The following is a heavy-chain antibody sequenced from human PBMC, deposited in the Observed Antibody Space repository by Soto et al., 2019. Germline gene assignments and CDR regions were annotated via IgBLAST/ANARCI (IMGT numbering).Heavy chain of an antibody. CDR2: INPNSGGT. V-gene: IGHV1-2*02. D-gene: IGHD3-22*01. J-gene: IGHJ3*02. CDR3: ARLGLKSHYYDSPDI. CDR1: GYTFTGYY. Sequence: ASVKVSCKXSGYTFTGYYMHWVRQAPGQGLEWMGWINPNSGGTNYAQKFQGRVTMTRDTSISTAYMELSRLRSDDTAVYYCARLGLKSHYYDSPDIWGQGTMVTVSS.